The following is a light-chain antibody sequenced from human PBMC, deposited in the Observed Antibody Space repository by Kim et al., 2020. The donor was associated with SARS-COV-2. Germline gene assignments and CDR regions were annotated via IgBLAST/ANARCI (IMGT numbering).Light chain of an antibody. CDR3: QQYVDSPFT. Sequence: EMVLTQSPGTVSLSPGEKVTLSCRASQNIRDNSLAWYQQRPGQAPRVLIYGASSRATGTPDRFSASGSGTDFTLTISRLQPEDFAVYYCQQYVDSPFTFGQGTRLEI. CDR1: QNIRDNS. V-gene: IGKV3-20*01. CDR2: GAS. J-gene: IGKJ5*01.